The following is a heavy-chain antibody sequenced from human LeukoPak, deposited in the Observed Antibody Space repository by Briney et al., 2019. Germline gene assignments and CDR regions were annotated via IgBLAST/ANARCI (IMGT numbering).Heavy chain of an antibody. J-gene: IGHJ4*02. Sequence: GASVKVSCKASGGTFSSYAISWVRQAPGQGLEWMGRIIPILGIANYAQKFQGRVTITADKSTSTAYMELSSLRSEDTAVYYCARQPEGLEHAHCWGQGTLVTVSS. CDR1: GGTFSSYA. D-gene: IGHD3-3*01. CDR2: IIPILGIA. V-gene: IGHV1-69*04. CDR3: ARQPEGLEHAHC.